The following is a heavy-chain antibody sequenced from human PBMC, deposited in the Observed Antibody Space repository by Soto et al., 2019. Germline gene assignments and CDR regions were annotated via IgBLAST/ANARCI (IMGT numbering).Heavy chain of an antibody. CDR2: IYYSGSS. CDR1: GGSIGNSY. Sequence: PSETLSLTCTVSGGSIGNSYWSWIRQSPGKGLEWIGYIYYSGSSNYNPSLKSRVSISVDTSKNQFSLKLSSVTAADTAVYYWAGHSSSWPIFDYWGQGTLVTVSP. D-gene: IGHD6-13*01. CDR3: AGHSSSWPIFDY. J-gene: IGHJ4*02. V-gene: IGHV4-59*08.